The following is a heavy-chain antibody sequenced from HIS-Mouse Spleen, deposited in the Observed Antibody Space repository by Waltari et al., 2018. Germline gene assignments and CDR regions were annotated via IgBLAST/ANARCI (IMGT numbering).Heavy chain of an antibody. CDR3: AREIPYSSSWYDWYFDL. CDR1: GAAISSSSYY. CDR2: IYYSGST. V-gene: IGHV4-39*07. Sequence: QLQLQESGPGLVKPSETLSLTCTASGAAISSSSYYWGGIRQPPGKGLEWIGSIYYSGSTYYNPSLKSRVTISVDTSKNQFSLKLSSVTAADTAVYYCAREIPYSSSWYDWYFDLWGRGTLVTVSS. D-gene: IGHD6-13*01. J-gene: IGHJ2*01.